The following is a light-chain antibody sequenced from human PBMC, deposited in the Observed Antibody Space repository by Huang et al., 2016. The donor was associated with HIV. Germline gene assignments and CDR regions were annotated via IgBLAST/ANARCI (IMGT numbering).Light chain of an antibody. CDR1: QSLLHSDGKTY. V-gene: IGKV2D-29*02. Sequence: DIVMTQTPLSLSVTPGQPASISCKSSQSLLHSDGKTYLYWYLQKPGQSPQLVMYEVSNRFSGVPERYSGSGSGTDFTLKISRVEAEDVGVYYCMQSIQLSFGPGTKVDIK. CDR3: MQSIQLS. J-gene: IGKJ3*01. CDR2: EVS.